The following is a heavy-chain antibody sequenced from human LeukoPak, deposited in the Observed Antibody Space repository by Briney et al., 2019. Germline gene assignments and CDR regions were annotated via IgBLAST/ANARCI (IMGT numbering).Heavy chain of an antibody. V-gene: IGHV4-39*01. J-gene: IGHJ5*02. CDR1: GGSISSSSYY. CDR3: ARQILWFGELCWFDP. CDR2: IYYSGST. D-gene: IGHD3-10*01. Sequence: KPSETLSLTCTVSGGSISSSSYYWGWIRQPPGKGLEWIGSIYYSGSTYYNPSLRSRLSISIDTSKNQFSLRLSSVTAADTAVYYCARQILWFGELCWFDPWGQGTLVTVSS.